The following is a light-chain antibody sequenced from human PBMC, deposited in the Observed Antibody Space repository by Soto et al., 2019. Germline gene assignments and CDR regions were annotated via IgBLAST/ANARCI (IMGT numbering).Light chain of an antibody. Sequence: EIVLTQSPGTLSLSPGERATLSCRASQSVSSSHLAWYQQKPGQAPRVLIYGASSRATGTPDRFSGSGSGTDFTLTISRLEPEDFAVYYCHQYGSSPLTFGQGTRLEIK. CDR3: HQYGSSPLT. V-gene: IGKV3-20*01. CDR1: QSVSSSH. CDR2: GAS. J-gene: IGKJ5*01.